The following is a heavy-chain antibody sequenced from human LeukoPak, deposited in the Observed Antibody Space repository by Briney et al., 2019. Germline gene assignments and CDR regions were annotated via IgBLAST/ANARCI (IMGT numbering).Heavy chain of an antibody. CDR3: ARASRITMVRGVVRRERYFDY. J-gene: IGHJ4*02. V-gene: IGHV4-34*01. CDR2: INHSGST. D-gene: IGHD3-10*01. CDR1: GGSFSGYY. Sequence: SETLSLTCAVYGGSFSGYYWSWIRQPPGKGLEWIREINHSGSTNYNPSLKSRVTISVDTSKNQFSLKLSSVTAADTAVYYCARASRITMVRGVVRRERYFDYWGQGTLVTVSS.